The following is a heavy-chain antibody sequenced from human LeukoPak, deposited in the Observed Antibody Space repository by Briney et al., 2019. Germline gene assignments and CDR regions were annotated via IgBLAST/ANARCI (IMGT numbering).Heavy chain of an antibody. V-gene: IGHV1-46*01. Sequence: GASVKVSCKASGYTFTSYYTHWVRQAPGQGLGWMGVINPSGGSTSYAQKFQGRVTMTRDTSTSTVYMELSSLRSEDTAVYYCARGWEYQPFDIWGQGTMVTVSS. CDR2: INPSGGST. D-gene: IGHD2-2*01. CDR1: GYTFTSYY. CDR3: ARGWEYQPFDI. J-gene: IGHJ3*02.